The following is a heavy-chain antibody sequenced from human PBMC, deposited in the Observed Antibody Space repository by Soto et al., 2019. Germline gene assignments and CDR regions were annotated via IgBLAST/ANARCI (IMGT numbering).Heavy chain of an antibody. CDR1: GASLSGGDYY. CDR2: IYYSGST. J-gene: IGHJ4*02. D-gene: IGHD5-18*01. Sequence: SEALSLTCTGSGASLSGGDYYWSWIRQPPGKGLEWIGYIYYSGSTYYNPSVKSRVTISLDTSKNQFSLKLTSVTDADTAMYFFARIPPNYAYGYANWGQGTLVIGSS. V-gene: IGHV4-30-4*01. CDR3: ARIPPNYAYGYAN.